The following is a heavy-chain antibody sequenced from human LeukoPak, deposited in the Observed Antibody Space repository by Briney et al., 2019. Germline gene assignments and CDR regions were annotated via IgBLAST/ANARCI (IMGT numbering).Heavy chain of an antibody. J-gene: IGHJ4*02. CDR1: GFTFSSYE. CDR2: ISSSGSTI. CDR3: AREPGQDSSGYYYFDY. Sequence: QSGGSLRLSCAASGFTFSSYEVNWVRQAPGKGLEWVSYISSSGSTIYYADSVKGRFTISRDNAKNSLYLQMNSLRAEDTAVYYCAREPGQDSSGYYYFDYWGQGTLVTVSS. V-gene: IGHV3-48*03. D-gene: IGHD3-22*01.